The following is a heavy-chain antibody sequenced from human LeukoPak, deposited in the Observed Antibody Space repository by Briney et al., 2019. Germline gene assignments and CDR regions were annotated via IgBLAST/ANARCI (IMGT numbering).Heavy chain of an antibody. D-gene: IGHD3-10*01. J-gene: IGHJ4*02. CDR1: GFSVCVNY. Sequence: GGSLRLSCAASGFSVCVNYMSCVRQAPGEGVEWVSDIYSGGSPYYADSVKGRFTLSRDNSKNTLYLQMNSLRAEDTAVYYCARSELGYGSGSPYWGQGTLVTVSS. V-gene: IGHV3-66*01. CDR2: IYSGGSP. CDR3: ARSELGYGSGSPY.